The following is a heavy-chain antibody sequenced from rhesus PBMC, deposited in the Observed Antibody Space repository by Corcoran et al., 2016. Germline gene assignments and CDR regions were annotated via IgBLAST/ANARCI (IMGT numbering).Heavy chain of an antibody. Sequence: QVQLQESGPGVVKPSETLSLTCAVSGGSISGYYLWSWIRQPPGKGLVWIGYIYGGSGSTSYNPSLKSRVIISIATSKNQVSLKLSSVTAADTAVYYCAREGDCTGRGCYGTFDYWGQGVLVTVSS. V-gene: IGHV4S7*01. J-gene: IGHJ4*01. CDR3: AREGDCTGRGCYGTFDY. D-gene: IGHD2-21*01. CDR1: GGSISGYYL. CDR2: IYGGSGST.